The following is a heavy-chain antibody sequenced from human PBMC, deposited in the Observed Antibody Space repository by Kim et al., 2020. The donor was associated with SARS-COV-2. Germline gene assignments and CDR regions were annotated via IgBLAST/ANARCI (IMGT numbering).Heavy chain of an antibody. CDR3: AKLPGYGSGSYHFDY. V-gene: IGHV3-23*01. J-gene: IGHJ4*02. D-gene: IGHD3-10*01. Sequence: DSVKGRFTISRDNARNTLYLQMNSLRAEDTAVYYGAKLPGYGSGSYHFDYWGQGTLVTVSS.